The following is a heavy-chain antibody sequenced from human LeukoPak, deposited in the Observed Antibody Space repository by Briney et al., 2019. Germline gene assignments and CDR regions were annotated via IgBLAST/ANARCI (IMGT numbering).Heavy chain of an antibody. D-gene: IGHD1-26*01. Sequence: GGSLRLSCAASGFTFSSYGMSWVRQAPRKGLEWVSVIYSGCFTYYADSVKGRFTISRDNSKNTLYLQMNSLRAEDTAVYYCARVLGGAPSGVPPYFDYWGQGTLVTVSS. J-gene: IGHJ4*02. CDR3: ARVLGGAPSGVPPYFDY. CDR1: GFTFSSYG. CDR2: IYSGCFT. V-gene: IGHV3-66*01.